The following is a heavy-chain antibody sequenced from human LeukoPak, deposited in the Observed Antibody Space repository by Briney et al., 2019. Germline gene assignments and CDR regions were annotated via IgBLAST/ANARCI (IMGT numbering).Heavy chain of an antibody. V-gene: IGHV3-66*01. J-gene: IGHJ4*02. Sequence: PGGSLRLSCEASGFTFTTYSMTWVRQAPGKGLEWVSVIYSGGSTYYADSVKGRFTISRDNSKNTLYLQMNSLRAEDTAVYYCAKDRHHYYPSPLDYWGQGTLVTVSS. CDR1: GFTFTTYS. CDR3: AKDRHHYYPSPLDY. CDR2: IYSGGST. D-gene: IGHD3-22*01.